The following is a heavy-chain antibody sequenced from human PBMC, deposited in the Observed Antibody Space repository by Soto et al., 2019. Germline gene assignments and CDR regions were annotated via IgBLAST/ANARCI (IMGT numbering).Heavy chain of an antibody. D-gene: IGHD6-19*01. CDR3: ARQWRTSVHGTDYNYGMDV. CDR1: GFTFSGSA. CDR2: VRSKANNYAT. V-gene: IGHV3-73*02. Sequence: EVQLVESGGGLVQPGGSLKLSCAASGFTFSGSAMHWVRQTSGKGLEWVGHVRSKANNYATSYSASVEGRITISRDDSEDTAYLQMTNLKAEDTAMYYCARQWRTSVHGTDYNYGMDVWGQGTTVTVSS. J-gene: IGHJ6*02.